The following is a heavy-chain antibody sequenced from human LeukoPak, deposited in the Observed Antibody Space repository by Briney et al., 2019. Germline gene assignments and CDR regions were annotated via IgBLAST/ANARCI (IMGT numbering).Heavy chain of an antibody. V-gene: IGHV3-64*01. CDR3: ARGSITMVRGLIMAFHS. CDR2: TSSNGGST. J-gene: IGHJ4*02. D-gene: IGHD3-10*01. Sequence: GGSLRLSCAASGFTFSTYAMHWVRQAPGKGLEYVSSTSSNGGSTYYANSVQGRFTISRDNSKNTLYLQMGSLRAEDMAVYYCARGSITMVRGLIMAFHSWGQGTLVTVSS. CDR1: GFTFSTYA.